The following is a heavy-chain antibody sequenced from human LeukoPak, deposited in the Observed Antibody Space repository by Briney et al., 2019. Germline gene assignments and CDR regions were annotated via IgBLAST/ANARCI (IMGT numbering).Heavy chain of an antibody. CDR2: IYYSGST. D-gene: IGHD6-13*01. CDR3: ARSRSSSWSYNWFDP. CDR1: GGSISTGSYY. Sequence: SQTLSLTCTVSGGSISTGSYYWTWIRQHPGKGLEWIGYIYYSGSTNYNPSLKSRVTISVDTSKNQFSLKLSSVTAADTAVYYCARSRSSSWSYNWFDPWGQGTLVTVSS. V-gene: IGHV4-31*03. J-gene: IGHJ5*02.